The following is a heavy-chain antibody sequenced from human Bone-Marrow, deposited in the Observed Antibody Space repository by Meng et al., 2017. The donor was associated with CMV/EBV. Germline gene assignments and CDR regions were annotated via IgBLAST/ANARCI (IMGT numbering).Heavy chain of an antibody. D-gene: IGHD5-18*01. Sequence: GGSLRLSCAASGFTFSSYEMNWVRQAPGKGLEWVANIKQDGSEKYYVDSVKGRFTISRDNAKNSLYLQMNSLRAEDTAVYYCAREGGYSYGVYFDYWGQGTLVTVSS. J-gene: IGHJ4*02. CDR3: AREGGYSYGVYFDY. CDR1: GFTFSSYE. V-gene: IGHV3-7*01. CDR2: IKQDGSEK.